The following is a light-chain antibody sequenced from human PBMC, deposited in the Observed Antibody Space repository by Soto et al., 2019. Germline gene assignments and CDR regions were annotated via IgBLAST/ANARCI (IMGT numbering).Light chain of an antibody. Sequence: QSALTHPASVSGYPGQSITISCTGTSSDVGGYNYVSWYQQHPGKAPKLMIYDVSNRPSGVSNRFSGSKSGNTASLTISGLQAEDEADYYCSSYTSSSTLVFGGGTQLTVL. V-gene: IGLV2-14*01. CDR3: SSYTSSSTLV. J-gene: IGLJ2*01. CDR1: SSDVGGYNY. CDR2: DVS.